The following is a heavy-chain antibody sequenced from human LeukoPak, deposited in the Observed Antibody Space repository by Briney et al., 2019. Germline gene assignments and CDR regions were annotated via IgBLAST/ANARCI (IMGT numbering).Heavy chain of an antibody. Sequence: SETLSLTCAVYGGSFSGYYWSWIRQPPGKGLEWIGEINHSGSTNYNPSLKSRVTISVDTSKNQFSLKLSSVTAADTAVYYCARAAVERLYDYWGQGTLVTVSS. J-gene: IGHJ4*02. V-gene: IGHV4-34*01. CDR1: GGSFSGYY. D-gene: IGHD1-1*01. CDR2: INHSGST. CDR3: ARAAVERLYDY.